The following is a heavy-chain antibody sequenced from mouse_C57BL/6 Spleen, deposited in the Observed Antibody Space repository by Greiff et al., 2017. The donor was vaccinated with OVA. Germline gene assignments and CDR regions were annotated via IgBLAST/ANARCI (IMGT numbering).Heavy chain of an antibody. CDR2: ISDGGSYT. V-gene: IGHV5-4*01. J-gene: IGHJ2*01. Sequence: EVKLVESGGGLVKPGGSLKLSCAASGFTFSSYAMSWVRQTPEKRLAWVATISDGGSYTYYPDNVKGRFTISRDNAKNNLYLQKSHLKSEDTAMYYCAREETGTDYWGQGTTLTVSS. D-gene: IGHD4-1*01. CDR1: GFTFSSYA. CDR3: AREETGTDY.